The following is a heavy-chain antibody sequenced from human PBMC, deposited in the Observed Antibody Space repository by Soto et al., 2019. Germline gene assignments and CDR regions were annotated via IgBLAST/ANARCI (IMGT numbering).Heavy chain of an antibody. V-gene: IGHV1-18*01. J-gene: IGHJ4*02. CDR3: ARERRWEPLLY. Sequence: QVRLVQSGPEVKKPGASVRVSCKASGYTFANYGITWVRQTSGQGLEWLGWISGYNINTLYAQKFEGRVPLTTDKSTSTVYMELRSLNSDDTAIYFCARERRWEPLLYWGQGTLVTVSS. CDR1: GYTFANYG. CDR2: ISGYNINT. D-gene: IGHD1-26*01.